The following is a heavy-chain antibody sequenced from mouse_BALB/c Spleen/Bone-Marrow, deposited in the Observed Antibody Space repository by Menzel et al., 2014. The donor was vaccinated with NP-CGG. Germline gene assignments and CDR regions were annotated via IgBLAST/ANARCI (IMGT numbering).Heavy chain of an antibody. V-gene: IGHV5-12-2*01. CDR3: ARQLGLRVDY. Sequence: EVQGVESGGGLVQPGGSLKLSCAASGFTFSSYSMSWVRQTPEKRLEWVAYISNGGGSTYYPDTVKGRFTISRDNAKNALYLQMSSLKSEDTAMYYCARQLGLRVDYWGQGSSVTVS. D-gene: IGHD3-1*01. CDR1: GFTFSSYS. CDR2: ISNGGGST. J-gene: IGHJ4*01.